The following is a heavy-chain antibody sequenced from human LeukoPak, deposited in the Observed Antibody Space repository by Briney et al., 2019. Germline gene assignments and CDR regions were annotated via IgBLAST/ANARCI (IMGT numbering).Heavy chain of an antibody. V-gene: IGHV1-69*04. CDR2: IIPILGIA. CDR3: ARAPVGSYYYDSSGYYGPGDDY. D-gene: IGHD3-22*01. CDR1: GGTFSRYA. Sequence: SVKVSCKASGGTFSRYAISWVRQAPGQGLEWMGRIIPILGIANYAQKFQGRVTITADKSTSTAYMELSSLRSEDTAVYYCARAPVGSYYYDSSGYYGPGDDYWGQGTLVTVSS. J-gene: IGHJ4*02.